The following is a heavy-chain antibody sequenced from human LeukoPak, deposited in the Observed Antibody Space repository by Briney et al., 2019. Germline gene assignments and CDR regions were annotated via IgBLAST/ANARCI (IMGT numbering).Heavy chain of an antibody. J-gene: IGHJ4*02. D-gene: IGHD2-2*01. CDR2: INPNSGGT. V-gene: IGHV1-2*02. CDR3: ARDTLEVVPAVPFDY. CDR1: GYTFTGYY. Sequence: ASVKVSCKASGYTFTGYYMHWVRQAPGQGLEWMGWINPNSGGTNYAQKFQGRVTMTRDTSISTAYMELSRLRSDDTAVYYCARDTLEVVPAVPFDYWGQGTLVTVSS.